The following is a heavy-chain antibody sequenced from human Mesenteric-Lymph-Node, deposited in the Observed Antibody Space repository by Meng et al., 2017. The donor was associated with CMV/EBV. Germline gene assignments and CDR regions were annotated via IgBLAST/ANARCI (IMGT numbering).Heavy chain of an antibody. Sequence: GESLKISCAASGFTFSSYGMHWVRQAPGKGLEWVAVIWYDGSNKYYADSVKGRFTISRDNSKNTLYLQMNSLRAEDTAVYYCARDLRYSSSSPFDYWGQGTLVTSPQ. CDR2: IWYDGSNK. CDR3: ARDLRYSSSSPFDY. V-gene: IGHV3-33*01. D-gene: IGHD6-6*01. CDR1: GFTFSSYG. J-gene: IGHJ4*02.